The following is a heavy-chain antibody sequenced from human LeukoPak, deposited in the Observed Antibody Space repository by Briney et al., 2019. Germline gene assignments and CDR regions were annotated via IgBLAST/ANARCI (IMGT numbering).Heavy chain of an antibody. CDR3: AKKEGIVAPLDY. J-gene: IGHJ4*02. D-gene: IGHD6-13*01. Sequence: PGGSLRLSCAASGFTFSSYGMHWVRQAPGKGLEWVAVISYDGSNKYYADSVKGRFTISRDNSKNTLYLQMNSLRAEDTAVYYCAKKEGIVAPLDYWGQGTLVTVSS. V-gene: IGHV3-30*18. CDR1: GFTFSSYG. CDR2: ISYDGSNK.